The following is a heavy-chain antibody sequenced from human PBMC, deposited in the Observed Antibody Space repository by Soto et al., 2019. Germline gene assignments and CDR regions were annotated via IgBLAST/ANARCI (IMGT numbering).Heavy chain of an antibody. Sequence: GGSLRLSCAASGFTFSSYGMHWVRQAPGKGLEWVAVISYDGSNKYYADSVKGRFAISRDNSKNTLYLQMNSLRAEDTAVYYCAKPGNYNYGPGDYWGQGTLVTVSS. D-gene: IGHD5-18*01. V-gene: IGHV3-30*18. CDR3: AKPGNYNYGPGDY. J-gene: IGHJ4*02. CDR2: ISYDGSNK. CDR1: GFTFSSYG.